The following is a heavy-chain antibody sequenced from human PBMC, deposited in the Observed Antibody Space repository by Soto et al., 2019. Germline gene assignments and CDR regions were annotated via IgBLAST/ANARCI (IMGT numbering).Heavy chain of an antibody. D-gene: IGHD6-19*01. J-gene: IGHJ5*02. V-gene: IGHV1-69*01. CDR2: IIPIFGTA. CDR1: GGTFSSYA. Sequence: QVQLVQSGAEVKKPGSSVKVSCKASGGTFSSYAISWVRQAPGQGLEWMGGIIPIFGTANYAQKFQGRVTITADESTSTAYMELSSLRSEDTAVXXXXXXIAVAGTLGWFDPWGQGTLVTVSS. CDR3: XXXIAVAGTLGWFDP.